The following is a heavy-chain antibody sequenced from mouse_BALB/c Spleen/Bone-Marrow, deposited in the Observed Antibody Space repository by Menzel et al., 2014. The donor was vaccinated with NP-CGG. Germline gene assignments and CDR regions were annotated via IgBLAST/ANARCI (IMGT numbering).Heavy chain of an antibody. CDR2: IYPGSGST. CDR1: GYTFTSYW. V-gene: IGHV1S22*01. J-gene: IGHJ2*01. Sequence: GSGLVRPGASVKLSCKASGYTFTSYWMHWVKQRHGQGLEWIGNIYPGSGSTNYDEKFKSKGTLTVDTSSSTAYMHLSSLTSEDSAVYYCTSWDYWGQGTTLTVSS. CDR3: TSWDY.